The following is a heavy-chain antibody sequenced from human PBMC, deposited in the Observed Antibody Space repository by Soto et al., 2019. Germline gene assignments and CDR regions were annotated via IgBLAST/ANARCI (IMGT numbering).Heavy chain of an antibody. V-gene: IGHV1-24*01. D-gene: IGHD3-16*02. Sequence: ASVKVSCKASGYTLTELSMHWVRQAPGKGLEWMGGFDPEDGETIYAQKFQGRVTMTEDTSTDTAYMELSSLRSEDTAVYYCATAKETFGGVIVMVYFGYWGQGTLVTVSS. CDR1: GYTLTELS. CDR2: FDPEDGET. CDR3: ATAKETFGGVIVMVYFGY. J-gene: IGHJ4*02.